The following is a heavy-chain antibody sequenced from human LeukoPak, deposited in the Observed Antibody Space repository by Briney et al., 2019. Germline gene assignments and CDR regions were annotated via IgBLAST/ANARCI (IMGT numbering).Heavy chain of an antibody. Sequence: PGGSLRLSCAASGFTFDDYAMHRAWQAPGKGLEWVSGISWNSGSIGYADSVKGRFTISTDNAKHSLYLQMNSLRAEDTALYYCAKDGYSSGWSNPDYYYYGMDVWGQGTTVTVAS. J-gene: IGHJ6*02. D-gene: IGHD6-19*01. CDR1: GFTFDDYA. CDR2: ISWNSGSI. V-gene: IGHV3-9*01. CDR3: AKDGYSSGWSNPDYYYYGMDV.